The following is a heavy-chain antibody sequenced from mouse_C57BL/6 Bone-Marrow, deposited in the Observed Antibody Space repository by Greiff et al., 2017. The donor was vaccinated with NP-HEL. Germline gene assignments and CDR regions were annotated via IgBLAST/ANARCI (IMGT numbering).Heavy chain of an antibody. V-gene: IGHV1-26*01. CDR1: GYTFTDYY. Sequence: VQLQQSGPELVKPGASVKISCKASGYTFTDYYMNWVKQSHGKSLEWIGDINPNNGGTSYNQKFKGKATLTVDKSSSTAYMELRGLTSEDSAVYYWARKRAYSNYDYWGQGTTLTVSS. CDR3: ARKRAYSNYDY. D-gene: IGHD2-5*01. CDR2: INPNNGGT. J-gene: IGHJ2*01.